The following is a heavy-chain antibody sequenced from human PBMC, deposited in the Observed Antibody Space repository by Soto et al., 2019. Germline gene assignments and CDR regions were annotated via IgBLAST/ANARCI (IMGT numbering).Heavy chain of an antibody. J-gene: IGHJ4*02. CDR1: GFTFSNAW. CDR2: IKSKTDGGTT. D-gene: IGHD3-22*01. Sequence: GGSLRLSCAASGFTFSNAWMSWVRQAPGKGLEWVGRIKSKTDGGTTDCAAPVKGRFTISRDDSKNTLYLQMNSLKTEDTAAYYCTTGDNYYDSSGYYFDYWGQGTLVTVSS. V-gene: IGHV3-15*01. CDR3: TTGDNYYDSSGYYFDY.